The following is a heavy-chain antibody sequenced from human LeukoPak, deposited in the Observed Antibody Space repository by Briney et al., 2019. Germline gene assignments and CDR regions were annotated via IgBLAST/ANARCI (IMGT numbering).Heavy chain of an antibody. Sequence: ASVKVSCKASGCTFTDYYMHWVRQAPGQGLEWMGWINPDSGGTNYAQNFQGRVTMTRDTSISTAYMELSRLRSDDTAVYYCARPFIETPSLGALDYCGQGTLVTVSS. CDR2: INPDSGGT. J-gene: IGHJ4*02. CDR1: GCTFTDYY. CDR3: ARPFIETPSLGALDY. D-gene: IGHD4-23*01. V-gene: IGHV1-2*02.